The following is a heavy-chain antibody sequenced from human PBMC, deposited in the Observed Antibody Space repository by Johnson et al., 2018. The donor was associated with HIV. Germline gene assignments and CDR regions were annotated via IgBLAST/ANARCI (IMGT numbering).Heavy chain of an antibody. Sequence: VQLVESGGGLVQPGGSLRLSCAASGFTFSSYAMSWVRQAPGKGLEWVSGISGSGGRTYYADSVKGRFNISRDNSKNTLYLQMNSLGADETAIYYCAKEGYDSVWGSYRYTFGAFDIWGQGTMVTVSS. CDR3: AKEGYDSVWGSYRYTFGAFDI. CDR2: ISGSGGRT. J-gene: IGHJ3*02. CDR1: GFTFSSYA. D-gene: IGHD3-16*02. V-gene: IGHV3-23*04.